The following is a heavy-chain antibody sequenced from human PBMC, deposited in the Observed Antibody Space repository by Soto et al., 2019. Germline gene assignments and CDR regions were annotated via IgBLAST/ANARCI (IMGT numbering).Heavy chain of an antibody. V-gene: IGHV1-18*01. CDR3: ARRMTMGRGVIIWRYNWFDP. J-gene: IGHJ5*02. CDR1: GYTFTSYG. CDR2: ISAYNGNT. D-gene: IGHD3-10*01. Sequence: QVQLVQSGAEVKKPGASVKVSCKASGYTFTSYGISWVRQAPGQGLEWMGWISAYNGNTNYAQKLQGRVTMTTDTSTSTAYMELRCLRSDDTAVYYCARRMTMGRGVIIWRYNWFDPWGQGNLVTVSS.